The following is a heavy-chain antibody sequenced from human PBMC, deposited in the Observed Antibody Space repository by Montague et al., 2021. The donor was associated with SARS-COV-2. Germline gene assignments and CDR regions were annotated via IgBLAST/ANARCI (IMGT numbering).Heavy chain of an antibody. J-gene: IGHJ5*02. Sequence: TLSLTCAVYGGSFSGYYWSWIRQPPGKGLEWIGEINHSGSTYYNPPLKSRVTISVDTSKNQFSLKLSSVTAADTAVYYCARAVSITIFGVVGWFDPWGQGTLVTVSS. CDR3: ARAVSITIFGVVGWFDP. CDR1: GGSFSGYY. V-gene: IGHV4-34*09. CDR2: INHSGST. D-gene: IGHD3-3*01.